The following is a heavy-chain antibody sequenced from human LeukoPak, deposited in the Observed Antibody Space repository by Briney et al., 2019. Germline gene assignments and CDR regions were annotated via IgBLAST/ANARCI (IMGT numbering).Heavy chain of an antibody. CDR1: GFTFSDYG. CDR3: VRELPPVVQYYFDY. V-gene: IGHV3-33*01. J-gene: IGHJ4*02. D-gene: IGHD3-22*01. Sequence: PGGSLRLSCAASGFTFSDYGMHWVRQAPGKGLEWVAVIWYDGSNKYYADSMKGRFTISRDNSRNTLYLQMNSLRAEDTAVYYCVRELPPVVQYYFDYWGPGTLVTVSS. CDR2: IWYDGSNK.